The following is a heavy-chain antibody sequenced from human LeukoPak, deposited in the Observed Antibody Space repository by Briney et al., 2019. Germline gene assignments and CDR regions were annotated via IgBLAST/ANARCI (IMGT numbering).Heavy chain of an antibody. J-gene: IGHJ4*02. CDR2: ISGNGGST. CDR3: AKDVTIFGVANFDY. Sequence: GGSLRLSCAASGFTFSSYAMSWVRQAPGKGLKWVSAISGNGGSTYYADSVKDRFTISRDNSKNTLYLQMNSLRAEDTAVYYCAKDVTIFGVANFDYWGQGTLVTVSS. D-gene: IGHD3-3*01. CDR1: GFTFSSYA. V-gene: IGHV3-23*01.